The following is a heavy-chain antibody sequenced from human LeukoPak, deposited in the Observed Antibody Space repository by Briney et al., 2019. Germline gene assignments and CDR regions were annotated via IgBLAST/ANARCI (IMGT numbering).Heavy chain of an antibody. J-gene: IGHJ4*02. Sequence: GGSLRLSCAASGFTFSNYEMNWVRQAPGKGLEWVSVIYSGGSTYYADSVKGRFTISRDNSKNTLYLQMNSLRAEDTAVYYCARGSSWYLSHFDYWGQGTLVTVSS. CDR1: GFTFSNYE. CDR2: IYSGGST. V-gene: IGHV3-53*01. CDR3: ARGSSWYLSHFDY. D-gene: IGHD6-13*01.